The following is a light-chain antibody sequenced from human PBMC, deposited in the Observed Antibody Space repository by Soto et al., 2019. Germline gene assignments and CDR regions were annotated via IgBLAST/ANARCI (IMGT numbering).Light chain of an antibody. Sequence: DVELTQSPSFLSASVGDRANLTCRASQGISNKLAWYQQKPGRAPKLLMYGASTWETGIPSRFSGSGSGTEFTLTISSLQSDDFATYYCRHYSTYPRTFGQGTKVDIK. CDR2: GAS. J-gene: IGKJ1*01. CDR3: RHYSTYPRT. V-gene: IGKV1-9*01. CDR1: QGISNK.